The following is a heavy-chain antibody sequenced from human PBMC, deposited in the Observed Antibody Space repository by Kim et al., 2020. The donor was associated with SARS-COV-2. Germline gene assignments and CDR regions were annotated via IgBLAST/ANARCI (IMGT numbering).Heavy chain of an antibody. CDR2: IYYSGST. Sequence: SETLSLTCTVSGGSISSGGYYWSWIRQHPGKGLEWIGYIYYSGSTYYNPSLKSRVTISVDTSKNQFSLKLSSVTAADTAVYYCARSLRGYSYGSHFDYWGQGTPVTVSS. D-gene: IGHD5-18*01. CDR3: ARSLRGYSYGSHFDY. V-gene: IGHV4-31*03. CDR1: GGSISSGGYY. J-gene: IGHJ4*03.